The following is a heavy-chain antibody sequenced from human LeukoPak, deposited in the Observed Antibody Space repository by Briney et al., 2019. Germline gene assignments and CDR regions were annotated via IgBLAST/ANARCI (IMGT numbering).Heavy chain of an antibody. D-gene: IGHD3-22*01. CDR1: GGSFSGYY. CDR2: INHSGST. Sequence: SETLSLTCAVYGGSFSGYYWSWIRQPPGKGLEWIGEINHSGSTSYNPSLKSRVTISVDTSKNQFSLKPSSVTAADTAVYYCASFHYDSSGYFFDYWGQGTLVTVSS. V-gene: IGHV4-34*01. CDR3: ASFHYDSSGYFFDY. J-gene: IGHJ4*02.